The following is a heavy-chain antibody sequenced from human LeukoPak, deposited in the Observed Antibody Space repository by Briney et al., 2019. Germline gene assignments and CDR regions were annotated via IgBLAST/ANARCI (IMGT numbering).Heavy chain of an antibody. V-gene: IGHV3-23*01. J-gene: IGHJ4*02. CDR1: GFTFSSYA. D-gene: IGHD2-2*01. Sequence: GGSLRLSCAASGFTFSSYAMSWVRQAPGKGLEWVSAISGSGGSTYYADSVKGRFTISRDNSKNTLYLQMNSLRAEDTAVYYCANEPPRIVVVPADHRPPEHWGQGTLVTVSS. CDR3: ANEPPRIVVVPADHRPPEH. CDR2: ISGSGGST.